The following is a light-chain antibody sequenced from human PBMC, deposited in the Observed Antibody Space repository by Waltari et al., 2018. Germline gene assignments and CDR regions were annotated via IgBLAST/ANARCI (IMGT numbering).Light chain of an antibody. CDR3: QHYLRLPVS. Sequence: EIVLTQSPGTLSLSPGERATLSCRASQSVGRTLAWYQQRPGQAPRLLVYGASIRAADIPDRFAGSGSGTDFSLTINRLEPEDFAVYYCQHYLRLPVSFGQGTKVEIK. J-gene: IGKJ1*01. CDR2: GAS. V-gene: IGKV3-20*01. CDR1: QSVGRT.